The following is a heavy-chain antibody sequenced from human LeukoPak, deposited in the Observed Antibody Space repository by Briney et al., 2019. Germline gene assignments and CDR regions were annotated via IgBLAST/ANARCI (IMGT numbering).Heavy chain of an antibody. J-gene: IGHJ6*03. CDR3: ARWYYYKGV. CDR1: GYSISSGYY. V-gene: IGHV4-38-2*02. Sequence: PSETLSLTCTVSGYSISSGYYWGWIRQPPGKGLEWIGSIYHSGSTYYNPSLKSRVTISVDTSKNQFSLKLSSVTAADTAVYYCARWYYYKGVLGKGTTGNISS. CDR2: IYHSGST.